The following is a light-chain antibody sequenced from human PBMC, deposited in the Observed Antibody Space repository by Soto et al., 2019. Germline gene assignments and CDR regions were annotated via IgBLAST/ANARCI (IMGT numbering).Light chain of an antibody. Sequence: QSVLTQPRSVSGSPGQSVTISCTGTSSDVGGYNYVSWYQQHPGKAPTVMIYDVTERPSGVPDRFSGSKSGNTASLTISGLQAGDEADYYCCSYAGSYTLVFGGGTKVTVL. V-gene: IGLV2-11*01. CDR1: SSDVGGYNY. CDR3: CSYAGSYTLV. CDR2: DVT. J-gene: IGLJ2*01.